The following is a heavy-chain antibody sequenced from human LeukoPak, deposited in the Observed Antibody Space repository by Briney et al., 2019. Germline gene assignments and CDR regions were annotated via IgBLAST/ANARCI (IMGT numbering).Heavy chain of an antibody. V-gene: IGHV3-20*04. CDR1: GFTFDDYG. Sequence: RAGGSLRLSCAASGFTFDDYGMSWVRQAPGKGLEWVSGINWNGGSTGYADSVKGRFTISRDNAKNSLYLQMNSLRAEDTAVYYCARVMGYYDSSGYYYDNTFDYWGQGTLVTVSS. CDR2: INWNGGST. D-gene: IGHD3-22*01. J-gene: IGHJ4*02. CDR3: ARVMGYYDSSGYYYDNTFDY.